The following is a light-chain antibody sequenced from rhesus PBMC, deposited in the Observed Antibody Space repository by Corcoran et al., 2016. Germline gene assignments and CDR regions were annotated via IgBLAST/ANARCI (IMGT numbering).Light chain of an antibody. V-gene: IGKV3-24*04. CDR1: QSVNNY. J-gene: IGKJ2*01. CDR2: AAS. Sequence: EIVMTQSPATLALSPGERATLSCRASQSVNNYLAWYQQKPGQAPRLLIYAASTRATGIPDRFSGSGSGTEFTLTISSREPEDVGVYFCLQTTDWPYSFGQGTKVEIK. CDR3: LQTTDWPYS.